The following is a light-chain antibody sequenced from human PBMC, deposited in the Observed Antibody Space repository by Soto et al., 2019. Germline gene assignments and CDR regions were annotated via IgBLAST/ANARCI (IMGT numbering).Light chain of an antibody. Sequence: DIQMTQSPSSLSASVGDRVTITCQASQDISNYLNWYQHKPGKAPKLLIYDASNLETGVPSRFSGSGSATDFTFTISSLQPEDIATYYCQQYDNLPPLTFGGGTKVEIK. CDR1: QDISNY. V-gene: IGKV1-33*01. J-gene: IGKJ4*01. CDR3: QQYDNLPPLT. CDR2: DAS.